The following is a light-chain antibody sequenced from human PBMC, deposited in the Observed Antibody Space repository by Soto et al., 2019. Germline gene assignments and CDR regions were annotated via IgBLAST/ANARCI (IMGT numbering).Light chain of an antibody. CDR3: QEYGSSPLYA. Sequence: EIVLTQSPGTLSLSPGESATLSCRATQSVSSTYLAWYQQKPGQPPRLLIFATSNRATGIPDRFSGSGSGTDFTHTISRLEPEDFAMYYCQEYGSSPLYAFGQGTKLEIK. J-gene: IGKJ2*01. V-gene: IGKV3-20*01. CDR2: ATS. CDR1: QSVSSTY.